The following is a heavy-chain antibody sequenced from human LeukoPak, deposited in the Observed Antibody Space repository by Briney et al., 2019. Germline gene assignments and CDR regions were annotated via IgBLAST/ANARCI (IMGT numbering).Heavy chain of an antibody. CDR1: GGTFSSYA. J-gene: IGHJ5*02. Sequence: SVKVSCKASGGTFSSYAISWVRQAPGQGLEWMGGIIPICGTANYAQKLQGRVTITADESTSTAYMELSSLRSEDTAVYYCARASQQAAAGVIWFDPWGQRTMVTVSS. CDR2: IIPICGTA. CDR3: ARASQQAAAGVIWFDP. V-gene: IGHV1-69*01. D-gene: IGHD6-13*01.